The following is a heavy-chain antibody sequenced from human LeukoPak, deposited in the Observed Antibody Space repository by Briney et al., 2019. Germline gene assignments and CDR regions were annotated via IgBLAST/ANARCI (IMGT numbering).Heavy chain of an antibody. V-gene: IGHV3-23*01. CDR1: GFTFSSYA. D-gene: IGHD6-6*01. CDR3: AKDRRYSSSPSIPDY. J-gene: IGHJ4*02. CDR2: ISGSGGST. Sequence: EGSLRLSCAASGFTFSSYAMSWVRQAPGKGLEWVPAISGSGGSTYYADSVKGRFTISRDDSKNTLYLQMDSLRAEDTAVYYCAKDRRYSSSPSIPDYWGQGTLVTVSS.